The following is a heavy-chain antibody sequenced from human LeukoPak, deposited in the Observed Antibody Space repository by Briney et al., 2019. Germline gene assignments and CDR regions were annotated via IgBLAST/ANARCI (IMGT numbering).Heavy chain of an antibody. CDR2: IRSKVHGGTA. Sequence: GGSLRLSCTPSGFTFSDDTMSWFRQAPGKGLEWVGFIRSKVHGGTAEYAASVKGRFTLSRDDSKNIAYLQMNSLKIEDTAVYYCSREPKGRWLQFDYWGQGTLVTVSS. CDR1: GFTFSDDT. D-gene: IGHD5-24*01. V-gene: IGHV3-49*03. CDR3: SREPKGRWLQFDY. J-gene: IGHJ4*02.